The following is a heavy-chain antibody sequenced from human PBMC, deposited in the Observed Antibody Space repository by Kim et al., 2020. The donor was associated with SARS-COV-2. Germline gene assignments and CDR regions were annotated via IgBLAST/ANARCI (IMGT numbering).Heavy chain of an antibody. CDR1: GGSISGYY. CDR3: ARRHSNYNWFDP. D-gene: IGHD4-4*01. CDR2: IYDSGST. V-gene: IGHV4-4*07. J-gene: IGHJ5*02. Sequence: SDTLSLTCTVSGGSISGYYWSWIRQPAGKGLEWIGRIYDSGSTTYNPSLKSRVTMSVDTSKNQFSLKLNSVTAADTALYYCARRHSNYNWFDPWGQGTLVTVSS.